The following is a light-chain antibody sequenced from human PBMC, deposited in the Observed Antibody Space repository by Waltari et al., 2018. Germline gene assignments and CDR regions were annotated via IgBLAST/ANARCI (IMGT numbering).Light chain of an antibody. J-gene: IGKJ1*01. V-gene: IGKV3-20*01. CDR3: QKYGTLPAT. Sequence: EIMLTQSPGTLSLSPGERATLSCRASQSISKYLAWYQQKPGQAPMLLIYDASVRATGIPDRFRGSGSGTDFSLTISRLEPEDFAVYYCQKYGTLPATFGQGTKVEIK. CDR1: QSISKY. CDR2: DAS.